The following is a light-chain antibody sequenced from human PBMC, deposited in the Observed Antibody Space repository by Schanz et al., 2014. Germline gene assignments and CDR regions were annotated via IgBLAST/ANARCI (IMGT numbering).Light chain of an antibody. Sequence: EIVMTQSPATLSLSPGERATLSCRASQSVSSFLAWYQQKPGQAPRLLIYDASNRATGIPVRFSGSGSGTDFTLTISGLEPEDFAVYYCQQRSNWQAITFGGGTKVEI. CDR2: DAS. CDR1: QSVSSF. J-gene: IGKJ4*01. CDR3: QQRSNWQAIT. V-gene: IGKV3-11*01.